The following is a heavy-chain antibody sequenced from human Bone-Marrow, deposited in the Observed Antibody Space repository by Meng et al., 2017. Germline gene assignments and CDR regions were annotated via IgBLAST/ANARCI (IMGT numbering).Heavy chain of an antibody. J-gene: IGHJ2*01. CDR3: ARGVKGFGELLGWYFDL. D-gene: IGHD3-10*01. Sequence: GRVVQSGAGVRRPGAPVKVSCKASGGTVSSYAISWVRQAPGKGLEWMGGIIPIFGTANYAQKFQGRVTITADESTSTAYMELSSLRSEDTAVYYCARGVKGFGELLGWYFDLWGRGTLVTVSS. CDR2: IIPIFGTA. V-gene: IGHV1-69*01. CDR1: GGTVSSYA.